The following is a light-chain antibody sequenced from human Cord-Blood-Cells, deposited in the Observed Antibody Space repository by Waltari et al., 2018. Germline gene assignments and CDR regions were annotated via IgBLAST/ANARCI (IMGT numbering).Light chain of an antibody. V-gene: IGLV2-14*01. CDR1: SSDVGGYNY. CDR2: DVS. Sequence: QSALTQPASVSGSPGQSLTISCTGTSSDVGGYNYVSWYQQQPGKAPKLMIYDVSNRPSGVSNRFCGSRSGNTASLTISGLQAEDEADYYCSSYTSSSTYVFGTGTKVTVL. CDR3: SSYTSSSTYV. J-gene: IGLJ1*01.